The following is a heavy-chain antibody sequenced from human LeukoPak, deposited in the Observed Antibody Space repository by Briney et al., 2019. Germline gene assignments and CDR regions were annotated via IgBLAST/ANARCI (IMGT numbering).Heavy chain of an antibody. Sequence: ASVKVSCKASGYTFTSYILNWVRQAPGQGLECMGWINTNTGNPTYAQGFTGRFVFSLDTSVSTAYLQISSLKAEDTALYYCAGASTPKVGATIYYFDYWGQGTLVTVSS. CDR3: AGASTPKVGATIYYFDY. V-gene: IGHV7-4-1*02. CDR1: GYTFTSYI. J-gene: IGHJ4*02. D-gene: IGHD1-26*01. CDR2: INTNTGNP.